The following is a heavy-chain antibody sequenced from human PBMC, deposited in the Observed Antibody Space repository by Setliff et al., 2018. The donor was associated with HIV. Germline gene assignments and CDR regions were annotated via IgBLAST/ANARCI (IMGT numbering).Heavy chain of an antibody. J-gene: IGHJ4*02. CDR3: ARDLAEMDFFDS. Sequence: GSLRLSCAAAGLIFSSYEMNWVRQAPGKGLEWVSYISSSGSPIHYADSVRGRFTISRDNAKNLLYLQMNSLRVEDTAVYYCARDLAEMDFFDSWGQGTLVTVSS. V-gene: IGHV3-48*03. CDR2: ISSSGSPI. CDR1: GLIFSSYE.